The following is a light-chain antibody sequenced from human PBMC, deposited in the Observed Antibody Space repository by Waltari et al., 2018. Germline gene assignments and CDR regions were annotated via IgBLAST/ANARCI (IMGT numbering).Light chain of an antibody. Sequence: EIPMIPSPSPLLASSGDRVTITCQASQDISNYLDWYQQKPGKAPKLLIYDASNLETGVPSRFSGSGSGTDFTFTISSLQPEDIATYYCQQYDNPPFTFGPGTKVDIK. CDR1: QDISNY. V-gene: IGKV1-33*01. CDR3: QQYDNPPFT. CDR2: DAS. J-gene: IGKJ3*01.